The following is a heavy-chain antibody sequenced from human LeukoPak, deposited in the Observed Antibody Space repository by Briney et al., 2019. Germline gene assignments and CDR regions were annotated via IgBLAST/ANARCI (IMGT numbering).Heavy chain of an antibody. J-gene: IGHJ3*02. Sequence: ASVKVSCKASGYTFTSYGISWVRQAPGQGLEWMGWISAYNGNTNYAQKLQGRVTMTTDKSTSTAYMELSSLRSEDTAVYYCARDRETYYYDSSGSAFDIWGQGTMVTVSS. CDR1: GYTFTSYG. CDR2: ISAYNGNT. CDR3: ARDRETYYYDSSGSAFDI. D-gene: IGHD3-22*01. V-gene: IGHV1-18*01.